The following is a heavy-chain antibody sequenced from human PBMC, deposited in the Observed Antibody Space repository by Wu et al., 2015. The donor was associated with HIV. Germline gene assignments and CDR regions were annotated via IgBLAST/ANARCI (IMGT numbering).Heavy chain of an antibody. D-gene: IGHD2-2*01. J-gene: IGHJ6*02. Sequence: SGAEVKKPGASVKVSCKASGDTFTSYDINWVRQAPGQGLEWMGWMSPTTGNTGYAHRFQGRLTMTRNTSMSTAYMELSSLRSEDTAVYYCTRGRQYLANAFYYGLDVWGQGTTVTVSS. CDR2: MSPTTGNT. CDR3: TRGRQYLANAFYYGLDV. V-gene: IGHV1-8*01. CDR1: GDTFTSYD.